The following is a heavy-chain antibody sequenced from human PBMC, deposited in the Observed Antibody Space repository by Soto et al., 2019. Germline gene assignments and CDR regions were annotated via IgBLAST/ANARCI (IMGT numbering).Heavy chain of an antibody. CDR1: GFTFSSYS. Sequence: GGSLRLSCAASGFTFSSYSMNWVRQAPGKGLEWVSSISSSSKYIYYADSVKGRFTISRDNAKNSLYLHMNSLRAEDTAVYYCARAGSVWHPDFDYWGRGTLVTVSS. V-gene: IGHV3-21*01. CDR2: ISSSSKYI. CDR3: ARAGSVWHPDFDY. D-gene: IGHD6-19*01. J-gene: IGHJ4*02.